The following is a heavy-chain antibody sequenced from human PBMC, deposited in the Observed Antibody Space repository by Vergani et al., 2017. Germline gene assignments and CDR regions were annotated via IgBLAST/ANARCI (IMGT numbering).Heavy chain of an antibody. CDR3: ARGRLDFAGSSTIYYYMDV. CDR2: INHSGST. CDR1: GGSFSGYY. Sequence: QVQLQQWGAGLLKPSETLSLICAVYGGSFSGYYWSWIRQPPGKGLEWIGEINHSGSTNYNPSLKSRVTISVDTSKNQFSLKLSSVTAADTAVYYCARGRLDFAGSSTIYYYMDVWGKGTTVTVSS. V-gene: IGHV4-34*01. J-gene: IGHJ6*03. D-gene: IGHD2-2*01.